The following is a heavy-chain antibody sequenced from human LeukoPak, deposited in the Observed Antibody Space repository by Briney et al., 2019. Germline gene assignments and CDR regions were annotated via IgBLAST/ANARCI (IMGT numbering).Heavy chain of an antibody. J-gene: IGHJ5*02. V-gene: IGHV4-59*01. Sequence: SETLSLTCTVSGGSISSYYWSWIRQPPGKGLEWIGYIYYSGSTNYNPSLKSRVTISVDTSKNQFSLKLNSVTAADTAVYYCARHNVLLWFGELSFLGWFDPWGQGTLVTVSS. D-gene: IGHD3-10*01. CDR2: IYYSGST. CDR1: GGSISSYY. CDR3: ARHNVLLWFGELSFLGWFDP.